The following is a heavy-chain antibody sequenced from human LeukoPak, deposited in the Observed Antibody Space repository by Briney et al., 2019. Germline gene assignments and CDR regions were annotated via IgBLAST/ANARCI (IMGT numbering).Heavy chain of an antibody. CDR2: ISGSGGST. J-gene: IGHJ4*02. D-gene: IGHD3-10*01. CDR1: GFTFSSYA. CDR3: AKDKTYYYGSGSPGSDY. Sequence: SGGSLRLSCAASGFTFSSYAMSWVRQAPGKGLEWVSAISGSGGSTYHADSVKGRFTISRDNSKNTLYLQMNSLRAEDTAVYYCAKDKTYYYGSGSPGSDYWGQGTLVTVSS. V-gene: IGHV3-23*01.